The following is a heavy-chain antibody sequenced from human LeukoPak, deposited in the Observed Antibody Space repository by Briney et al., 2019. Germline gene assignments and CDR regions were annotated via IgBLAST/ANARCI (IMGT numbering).Heavy chain of an antibody. D-gene: IGHD3-22*01. CDR2: ICYSGST. V-gene: IGHV4-61*01. CDR1: GYSISSGYY. Sequence: PLETLSLTCTVSGYSISSGYYWSWIRQPPGKGLEWIGYICYSGSTNYNPSLKSRVTISVDTSKNQFSLKLSSVTAADTAVYYCARAATEVVDDAFDIWGQGTMVTVSS. CDR3: ARAATEVVDDAFDI. J-gene: IGHJ3*02.